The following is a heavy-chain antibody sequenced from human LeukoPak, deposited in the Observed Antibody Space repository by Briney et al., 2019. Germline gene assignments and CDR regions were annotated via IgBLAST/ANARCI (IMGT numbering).Heavy chain of an antibody. CDR3: ARTVVVVPAAGPNWFDP. D-gene: IGHD2-2*01. CDR1: GYTFTSYG. CDR2: ISAYNGNT. Sequence: ASVKVSCKASGYTFTSYGISWVRQAPGQGLEWMGWISAYNGNTNYAQKLQGRVTMTTDTSTSTAYMGLRSLRSDDTAVYYCARTVVVVPAAGPNWFDPWSQGTLVTVSS. V-gene: IGHV1-18*01. J-gene: IGHJ5*02.